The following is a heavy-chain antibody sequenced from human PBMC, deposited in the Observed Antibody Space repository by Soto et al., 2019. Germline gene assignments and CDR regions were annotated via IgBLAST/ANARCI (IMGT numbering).Heavy chain of an antibody. CDR3: ARDRRVVAK. V-gene: IGHV3-7*01. CDR1: EFTLSAYW. D-gene: IGHD5-12*01. Sequence: EVQLVESGGGLVQPGGSLRLSCAASEFTLSAYWMTWVRQAPGKGLEWVANIGQDGSETYYVASVKGRFTISRDNAKNSMYLQMNSLRAEDTAVYYCARDRRVVAKWGQGTLVTVSS. CDR2: IGQDGSET. J-gene: IGHJ4*02.